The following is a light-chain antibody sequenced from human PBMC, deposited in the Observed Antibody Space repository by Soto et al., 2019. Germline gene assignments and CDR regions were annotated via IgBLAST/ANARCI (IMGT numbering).Light chain of an antibody. CDR2: AAS. CDR1: QSIASY. CDR3: QQSYSTPHT. J-gene: IGKJ4*01. V-gene: IGKV1-39*01. Sequence: DIQMTQSPSSLSTSVGDRVTITCRASQSIASYLNWYQQKPGRVPKLLIYAASNLHSGVPSRFSGSGSGTEFTLTISGLQPEDLATYYCQQSYSTPHTFGGGTKVEIK.